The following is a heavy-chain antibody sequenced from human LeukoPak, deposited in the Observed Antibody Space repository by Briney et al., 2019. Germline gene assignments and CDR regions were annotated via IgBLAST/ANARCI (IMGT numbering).Heavy chain of an antibody. Sequence: PGGSLRLSCAASGFTFSSYVMHWVRQAPGKGLEWVAIISYDGSNEYYADSVKGRFTISRDNSKNTLYLQMNSLRAADTAVYHCARDGSSGWYREAFDYWGQGTLVTVSS. CDR2: ISYDGSNE. CDR3: ARDGSSGWYREAFDY. D-gene: IGHD6-19*01. CDR1: GFTFSSYV. V-gene: IGHV3-30*04. J-gene: IGHJ4*02.